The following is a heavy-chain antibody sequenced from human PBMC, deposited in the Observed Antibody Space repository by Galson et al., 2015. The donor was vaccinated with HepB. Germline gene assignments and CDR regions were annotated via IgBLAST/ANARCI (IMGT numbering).Heavy chain of an antibody. J-gene: IGHJ4*02. V-gene: IGHV1-69*04. CDR1: GGTFSSYA. Sequence: SVKVSCKASGGTFSSYAISWVRQAPGQGLEWMGRIIPILGIANYAQKFQGRVTITADKSTSTAYMELSSLRSEDTAVYYCARVDYGSGSWIDYWGQGTLVTVSS. D-gene: IGHD3-10*01. CDR3: ARVDYGSGSWIDY. CDR2: IIPILGIA.